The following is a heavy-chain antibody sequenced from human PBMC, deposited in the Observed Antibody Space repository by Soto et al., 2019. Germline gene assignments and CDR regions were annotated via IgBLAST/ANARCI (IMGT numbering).Heavy chain of an antibody. Sequence: SETLSLTCTVSGGSISSSSYYWGWIRQPPGKGLEWIGSIYYSGSTYYNPSLKSRVTISVDTSKNQFSLKLSSVTAADTAVYYCARYSGYDRQQPDYWGQGTLVTVSS. J-gene: IGHJ4*02. CDR1: GGSISSSSYY. V-gene: IGHV4-39*01. D-gene: IGHD5-12*01. CDR2: IYYSGST. CDR3: ARYSGYDRQQPDY.